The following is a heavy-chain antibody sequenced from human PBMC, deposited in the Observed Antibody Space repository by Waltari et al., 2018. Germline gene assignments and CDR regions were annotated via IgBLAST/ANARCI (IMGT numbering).Heavy chain of an antibody. D-gene: IGHD7-27*01. CDR1: GGPLSSYH. CDR3: ARVNWGMVHLYYYYMDV. J-gene: IGHJ6*03. Sequence: QVQLQESGPGLVKPSETLSLTCTVPGGPLSSYHWNWTRPPPGKGLEWIGYIYYSGSTNYNPSLKSRVTISVDTSKNQFSLKLSSVTAADTAVYYCARVNWGMVHLYYYYMDVWGKGTTVTVSS. CDR2: IYYSGST. V-gene: IGHV4-59*01.